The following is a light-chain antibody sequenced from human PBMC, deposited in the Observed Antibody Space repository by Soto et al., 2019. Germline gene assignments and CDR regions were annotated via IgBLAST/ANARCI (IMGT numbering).Light chain of an antibody. CDR2: DAS. CDR1: QSVSSSY. Sequence: EIVLTQSPGTLSLSPGERATLSCRASQSVSSSYLAWYQQKPGQAPRLLIYDASTRATGIPDRISGSGSGTDFTLTISRLEPEDVAVYYCQQYGSSPWTFGQETRVEIK. J-gene: IGKJ1*01. V-gene: IGKV3-20*01. CDR3: QQYGSSPWT.